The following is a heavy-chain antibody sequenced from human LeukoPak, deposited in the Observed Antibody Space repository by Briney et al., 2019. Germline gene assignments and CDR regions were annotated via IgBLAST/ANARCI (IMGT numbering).Heavy chain of an antibody. D-gene: IGHD6-19*01. CDR2: ISSTGSYT. CDR3: ARGGIAVAVFAFDI. V-gene: IGHV3-21*01. CDR1: GSTFSSYA. Sequence: GGALILCCAASGSTFSSYAMIWNRQARGKGLEWVSSISSTGSYTYYADSVKRRFTISSDNAKNSRYVQMNSLRADDTAVYYCARGGIAVAVFAFDIWGQGTIVSVSS. J-gene: IGHJ3*02.